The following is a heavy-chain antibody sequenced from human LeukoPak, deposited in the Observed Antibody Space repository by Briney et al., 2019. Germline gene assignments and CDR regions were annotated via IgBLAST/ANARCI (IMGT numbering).Heavy chain of an antibody. CDR1: GGSISSGGYY. CDR3: AGMVRGGPSDY. CDR2: IYYSGST. J-gene: IGHJ4*02. D-gene: IGHD3-10*01. V-gene: IGHV4-31*03. Sequence: PSETLSLTCTVSGGSISSGGYYWSWIRQHPGKGLEWIGYIYYSGSTYYNPSLKSRVTISVDTSKNQFSLKLSSVTAADTAVYYCAGMVRGGPSDYWGQGTLVTVSS.